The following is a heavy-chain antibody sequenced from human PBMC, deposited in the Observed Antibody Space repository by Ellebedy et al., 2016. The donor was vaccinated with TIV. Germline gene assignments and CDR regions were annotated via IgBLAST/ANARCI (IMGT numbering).Heavy chain of an antibody. J-gene: IGHJ5*02. V-gene: IGHV1-8*01. D-gene: IGHD2-2*03. CDR1: GYTFTSYD. CDR3: ARGGYCSSTSCPRGWFNP. Sequence: ASVKVSCXASGYTFTSYDINWVRQATGQGLEWMGWMNPNSGNTGYAQKFQGRVTMTRNTSISTAYMELSSLRSEDTAVYYCARGGYCSSTSCPRGWFNPWGQGTLVTVSS. CDR2: MNPNSGNT.